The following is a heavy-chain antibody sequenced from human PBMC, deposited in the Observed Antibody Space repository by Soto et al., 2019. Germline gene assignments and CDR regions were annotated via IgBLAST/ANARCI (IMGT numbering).Heavy chain of an antibody. CDR1: GYTFTSYD. V-gene: IGHV1-8*01. J-gene: IGHJ3*02. CDR3: ATSFRYSSSFHSDI. Sequence: QVQLVQSGAEVKKPGASVKVSCKASGYTFTSYDINWVREATGQGLEWMGWMNPNSGNTGYAQKFQGRVTMTRNTSISTAYMELSSLRSEDTAVYDCATSFRYSSSFHSDIWGQGTMVTISS. D-gene: IGHD6-6*01. CDR2: MNPNSGNT.